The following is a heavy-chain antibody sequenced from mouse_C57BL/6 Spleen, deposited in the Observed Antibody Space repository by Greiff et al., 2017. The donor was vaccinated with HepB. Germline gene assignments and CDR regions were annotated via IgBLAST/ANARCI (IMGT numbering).Heavy chain of an antibody. CDR2: IWGVGST. V-gene: IGHV2-6*01. CDR1: GFSLTSYG. J-gene: IGHJ4*01. CDR3: ARTGTWEDYAMDY. D-gene: IGHD4-1*01. Sequence: VKVVESGPGLVAPSQSLSITCTVSGFSLTSYGVDWVRQSPGKGLEWLGVIWGVGSTNYNSALKSRLSISKDNSKSQVFLKMNSLQTDDTAMYYCARTGTWEDYAMDYWGQGTSVTVSS.